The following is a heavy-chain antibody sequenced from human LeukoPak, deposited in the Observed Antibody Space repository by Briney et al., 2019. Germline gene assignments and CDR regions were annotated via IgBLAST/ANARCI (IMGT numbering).Heavy chain of an antibody. CDR2: INPNSGGT. Sequence: ASVKVSCRASGYTFTGYYMHWVRQAPGQGLEWMGWINPNSGGTNYAQKFQGRVTMTRDTSISTAYMELSRLRSDDTAVYYCARDFAYSSGPTFGYWGQGTLVTVSS. D-gene: IGHD6-19*01. J-gene: IGHJ4*02. CDR3: ARDFAYSSGPTFGY. V-gene: IGHV1-2*02. CDR1: GYTFTGYY.